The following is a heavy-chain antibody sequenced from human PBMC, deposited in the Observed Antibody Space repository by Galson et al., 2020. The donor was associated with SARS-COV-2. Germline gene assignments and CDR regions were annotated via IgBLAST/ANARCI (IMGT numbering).Heavy chain of an antibody. CDR3: ARPEANAFDI. CDR1: GGPIDSSSYY. CDR2: VYYSGAA. J-gene: IGHJ3*02. V-gene: IGHV4-39*01. Sequence: SETLSLTCTVSGGPIDSSSYYWDWIRQAPGKGLEWIGHVYYSGAADYHPSLKGRVTISLHTSKNQFSLKLNSVTAADTAVYYCARPEANAFDIWGRGTMVTVSS.